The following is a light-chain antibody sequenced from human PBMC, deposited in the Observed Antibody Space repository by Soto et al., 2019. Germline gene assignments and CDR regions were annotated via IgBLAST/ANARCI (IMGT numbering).Light chain of an antibody. J-gene: IGLJ3*02. V-gene: IGLV2-14*01. CDR3: SSYTFSSTLVV. Sequence: LTQPASVSGSPGQSITISCTGTSSDVGGYNFVSWYQQHPGKAPRLMIFEVNNRPSGVSDRFSGSKSGNTASLTISGLQAEDEADYYCSSYTFSSTLVVFGGGTKLTVL. CDR1: SSDVGGYNF. CDR2: EVN.